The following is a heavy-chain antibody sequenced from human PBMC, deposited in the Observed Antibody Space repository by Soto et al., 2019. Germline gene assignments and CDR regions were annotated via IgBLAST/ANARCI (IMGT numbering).Heavy chain of an antibody. V-gene: IGHV1-69*13. Sequence: GASVKVSCKASGGTFSSYAISWVRQAPGQGLEWMGGIIPIFGTANYAQKFQGRVTITADESTSTAYMELSSLRSEDTAVYYCARDQAGWNWFDPWGQGTLVTVSS. CDR2: IIPIFGTA. J-gene: IGHJ5*02. CDR3: ARDQAGWNWFDP. CDR1: GGTFSSYA.